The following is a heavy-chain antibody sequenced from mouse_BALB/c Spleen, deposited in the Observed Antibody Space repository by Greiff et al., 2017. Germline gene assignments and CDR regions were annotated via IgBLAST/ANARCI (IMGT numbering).Heavy chain of an antibody. J-gene: IGHJ3*01. CDR2: ISYGGSYT. CDR1: GFTFSDYY. D-gene: IGHD1-1*01. CDR3: ARAYYYGSSWETWFAY. Sequence: EVQLQQSGGGLVKPGGSLKLSCAASGFTFSDYYMYWVRQTPEKRLEWVATISYGGSYTYYPDSVKGRFTISRDNARNILYLQMSSLRSEDTAMYYCARAYYYGSSWETWFAYWGQGTLVTVSA. V-gene: IGHV5-4*02.